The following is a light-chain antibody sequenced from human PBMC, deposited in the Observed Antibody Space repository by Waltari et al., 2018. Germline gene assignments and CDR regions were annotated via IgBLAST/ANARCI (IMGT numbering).Light chain of an antibody. J-gene: IGLJ3*02. V-gene: IGLV8-61*01. CDR1: SGSVSSTSY. Sequence: QTVLTQEQSLSVSPGGTVTLTCALSSGSVSSTSYATWYQQTPGLPPRTLVYKGNGRSSGVPDRFSGSILGNKAALTIPGAQADDESDYYCSMYMGSGIWVFGGGTKLTVL. CDR3: SMYMGSGIWV. CDR2: KGN.